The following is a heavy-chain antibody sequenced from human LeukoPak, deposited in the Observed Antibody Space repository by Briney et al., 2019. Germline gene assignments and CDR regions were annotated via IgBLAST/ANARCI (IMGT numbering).Heavy chain of an antibody. V-gene: IGHV1-3*01. D-gene: IGHD2-2*02. CDR3: ARGRYCSSASCYTPTIPRFDP. CDR1: GYTFTSYA. CDR2: INAGNGNT. J-gene: IGHJ5*02. Sequence: GASVKVSCKASGYTFTSYAMHWVRQAPGQRLEWMGWINAGNGNTKYSQKFQGRVTITRDTSASTAYMERTSLRSEDTAVYYCARGRYCSSASCYTPTIPRFDPWGQGTLVTVSS.